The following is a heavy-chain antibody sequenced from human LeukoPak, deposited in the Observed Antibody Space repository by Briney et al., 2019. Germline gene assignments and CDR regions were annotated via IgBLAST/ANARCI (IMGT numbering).Heavy chain of an antibody. CDR3: AELGITMIGGV. Sequence: GGSLRLSCAASGFTFSSYWMSWVRQAPGKGLEWVANIKQYGSDKYYVDSVKGRFTISRDNAKNSLYLQMNSLRAEDTAVYYCAELGITMIGGVWGKGTTVTISS. CDR2: IKQYGSDK. CDR1: GFTFSSYW. D-gene: IGHD3-10*02. J-gene: IGHJ6*04. V-gene: IGHV3-7*01.